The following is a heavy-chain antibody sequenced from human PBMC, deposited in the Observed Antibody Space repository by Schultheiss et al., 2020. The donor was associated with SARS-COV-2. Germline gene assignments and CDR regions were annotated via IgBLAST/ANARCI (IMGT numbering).Heavy chain of an antibody. J-gene: IGHJ4*02. V-gene: IGHV1-18*01. D-gene: IGHD3-22*01. Sequence: ASVKVSCKSSGYTFTDYGVTWVRQAPGQGLEWMGWISAYIGNTNYAHKLQGRVTMTTDTSTSTAYMEVSSLRFEDTAVYYCASTYYDSSDIPTGFDYWGQGTLVTVSS. CDR3: ASTYYDSSDIPTGFDY. CDR1: GYTFTDYG. CDR2: ISAYIGNT.